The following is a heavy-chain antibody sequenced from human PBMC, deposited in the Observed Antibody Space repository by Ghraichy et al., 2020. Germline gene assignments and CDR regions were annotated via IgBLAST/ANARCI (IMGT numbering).Heavy chain of an antibody. CDR2: IHSNGGT. J-gene: IGHJ4*02. V-gene: IGHV4-4*08. CDR1: GVSINTYY. D-gene: IGHD2-2*01. Sequence: ETLSLTCSVSGVSINTYYWSWIRQPPGKGLEYIGYIHSNGGTNCNPSLRSRVSISIDTSKSQFSLKMNSVTAADTAVYYCASSLTPYADSDYWGQGALVTVSS. CDR3: ASSLTPYADSDY.